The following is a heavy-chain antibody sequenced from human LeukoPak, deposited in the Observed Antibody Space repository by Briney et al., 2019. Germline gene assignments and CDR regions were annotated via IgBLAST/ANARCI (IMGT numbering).Heavy chain of an antibody. V-gene: IGHV4-4*07. CDR2: IYSSGST. CDR3: ARDSGTTGEVKFDP. D-gene: IGHD3-10*01. Sequence: SETLSLTCTVSGASISRYYWSWIRQPAGKGLEWIGRIYSSGSTTYNPSLKSRVTMSIDTSKNQFSLKLSFVTAADTAVYYCARDSGTTGEVKFDPWGQGTLVTVSS. CDR1: GASISRYY. J-gene: IGHJ5*02.